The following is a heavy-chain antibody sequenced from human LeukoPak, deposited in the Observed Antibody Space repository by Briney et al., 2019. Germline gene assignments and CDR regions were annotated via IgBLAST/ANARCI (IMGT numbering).Heavy chain of an antibody. D-gene: IGHD2-2*01. CDR3: ARDLRYCSSTSCYSHGY. J-gene: IGHJ4*02. CDR2: INPNSGGT. CDR1: GYTFTGYY. V-gene: IGHV1-2*02. Sequence: ASVKVSCKASGYTFTGYYMHWVRQAPGQGLKWMGWINPNSGGTNYAQKFQGRVTMTRDTSISTAYMELSRLRSDDTAVYYCARDLRYCSSTSCYSHGYWGQGTLVTVPS.